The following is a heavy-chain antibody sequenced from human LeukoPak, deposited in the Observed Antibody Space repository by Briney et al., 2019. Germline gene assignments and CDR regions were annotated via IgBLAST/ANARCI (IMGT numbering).Heavy chain of an antibody. Sequence: PGGSLRLSCAVSGFTFSSYWMSWVRQAPGKGLEWVANIKQDGSEKNYVDSLKGRFAISRDNAKNSLYLQMNSLRVEDTAVYYCAGGSGWLIDYWGQGTLVTVSS. V-gene: IGHV3-7*01. D-gene: IGHD5-12*01. CDR1: GFTFSSYW. CDR2: IKQDGSEK. CDR3: AGGSGWLIDY. J-gene: IGHJ4*02.